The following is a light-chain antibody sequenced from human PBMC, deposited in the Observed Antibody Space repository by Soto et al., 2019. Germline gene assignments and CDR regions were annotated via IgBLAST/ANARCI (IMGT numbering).Light chain of an antibody. CDR2: GAS. J-gene: IGKJ1*01. V-gene: IGKV3-20*01. CDR1: QSVSSSF. Sequence: ESVLTQSPGTLSLSPGERATLSCRASQSVSSSFLAWYQLKPGQAPRLLIYGASSRATGIPDRFSGSGSGTDFTLTISRLEPEYFAGYYCQQYESSPWTFGQGTKVEIK. CDR3: QQYESSPWT.